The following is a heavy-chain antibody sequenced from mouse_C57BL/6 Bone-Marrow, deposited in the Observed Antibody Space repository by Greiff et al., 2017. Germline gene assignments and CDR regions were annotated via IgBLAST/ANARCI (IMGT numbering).Heavy chain of an antibody. CDR3: ARDYYGSSHFDY. D-gene: IGHD1-1*01. V-gene: IGHV5-4*01. CDR2: ISDGGRYT. J-gene: IGHJ2*01. Sequence: EVKVVESGGGLVKPGGSLKLSCAASGFTFSSYAMSWVRQPPEKRLEWVATISDGGRYTYYPDTVKGRFTLSRDNAKNNLYMQMSHLKSEDTAMYYCARDYYGSSHFDYWGQGTTLTVSS. CDR1: GFTFSSYA.